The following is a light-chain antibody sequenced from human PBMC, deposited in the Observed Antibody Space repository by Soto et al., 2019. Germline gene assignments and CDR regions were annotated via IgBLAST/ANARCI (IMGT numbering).Light chain of an antibody. V-gene: IGKV3-11*01. CDR2: DAS. CDR3: HQRSNWPPLT. Sequence: EIVLTQSPATLSLSPGERATLSCRASQSVGGYLDWYQQKPGQAPRLLIYDASNRASGIPARFSGSGSGTDFTLTISSLKPEDLAVYYCHQRSNWPPLTFGGGTKVEIK. J-gene: IGKJ4*01. CDR1: QSVGGY.